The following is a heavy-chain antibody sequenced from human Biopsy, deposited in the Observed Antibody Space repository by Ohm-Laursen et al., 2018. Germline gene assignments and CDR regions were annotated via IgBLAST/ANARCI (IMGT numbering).Heavy chain of an antibody. J-gene: IGHJ3*01. Sequence: SDTLSLTCAVDGGSFSGYDWTWIRQPPGKGLEWVGEFSHTGTTIYNPSLKSRLTISVDKSKNHFSLRLTSVTAADTATYFCARGPYGDNAGAFDVWGQETVVTVSS. D-gene: IGHD4/OR15-4a*01. V-gene: IGHV4-34*01. CDR3: ARGPYGDNAGAFDV. CDR1: GGSFSGYD. CDR2: FSHTGTT.